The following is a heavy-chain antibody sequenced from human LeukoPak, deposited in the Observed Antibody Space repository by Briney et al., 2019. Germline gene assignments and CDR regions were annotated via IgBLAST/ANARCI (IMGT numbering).Heavy chain of an antibody. CDR3: AKDESYSYGSFDY. Sequence: PGGSLRLSCAASGFTFSSYGMHWVRQAPGKGLEWVAFIRYDGSNKYYADSVKGRFTISRDNSKNTLYLQMNSLRAEDTAVYYCAKDESYSYGSFDYWGQGTLVTVSS. V-gene: IGHV3-30*02. CDR1: GFTFSSYG. J-gene: IGHJ4*02. CDR2: IRYDGSNK. D-gene: IGHD5-18*01.